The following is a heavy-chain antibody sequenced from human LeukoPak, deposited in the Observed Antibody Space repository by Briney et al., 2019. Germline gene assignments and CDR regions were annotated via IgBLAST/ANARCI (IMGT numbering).Heavy chain of an antibody. D-gene: IGHD1-26*01. V-gene: IGHV4-59*01. CDR1: GGTISSYY. CDR3: ARVAVGAYFDY. J-gene: IGHJ4*02. CDR2: IYYSGST. Sequence: SETLSLTCTVSGGTISSYYWSWIRQPPGKGLEWIGYIYYSGSTNYNPSLKSRVTISVDTSKNQFSLKLRSVTAADTAVYYCARVAVGAYFDYWGQGTLVTVSS.